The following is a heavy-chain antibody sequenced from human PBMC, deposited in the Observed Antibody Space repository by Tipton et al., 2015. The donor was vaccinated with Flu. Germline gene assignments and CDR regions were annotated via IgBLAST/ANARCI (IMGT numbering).Heavy chain of an antibody. CDR2: VYTSGST. D-gene: IGHD3-10*01. Sequence: TLSLTCTVSGGSVSSGNFYWSWIRQPAGKGLEWIGRVYTSGSTTYNSSLQSRVAISIDTSKNQVSLRMTSVTAADTAVYYCARSEDLIYNYGSYYLSYWGQGTLVTVSS. V-gene: IGHV4-61*02. J-gene: IGHJ4*02. CDR3: ARSEDLIYNYGSYYLSY. CDR1: GGSVSSGNFY.